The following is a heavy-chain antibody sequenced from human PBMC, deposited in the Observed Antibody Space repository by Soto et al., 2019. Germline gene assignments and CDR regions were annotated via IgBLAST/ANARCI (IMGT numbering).Heavy chain of an antibody. D-gene: IGHD1-7*01. CDR3: AYWNYGRVFDY. V-gene: IGHV4-39*01. Sequence: SETLSLTCTVSGGSISRSSYYWGWIRPPPGKGLEWIGSIYYSGSTYYNPSLKSRVTISVDTSKNQFSLKLSSVTAADTAVYYCAYWNYGRVFDYWGQGTLVTVSS. CDR1: GGSISRSSYY. CDR2: IYYSGST. J-gene: IGHJ4*02.